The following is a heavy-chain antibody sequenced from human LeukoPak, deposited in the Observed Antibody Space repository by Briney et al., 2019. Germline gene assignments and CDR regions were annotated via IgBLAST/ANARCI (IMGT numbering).Heavy chain of an antibody. CDR3: AREKAVSTVTSNWFDP. CDR2: IYTSGST. CDR1: GGSISSGSYY. V-gene: IGHV4-61*02. Sequence: PSETLSLTCTVSGGSISSGSYYWSWIRQPAGKGLEWIGRIYTSGSTNYNPSLKSRVTISVDTSKNQFSLKLSSVTAADTAVYYCAREKAVSTVTSNWFDPWGQGTLVTVSS. D-gene: IGHD4-17*01. J-gene: IGHJ5*02.